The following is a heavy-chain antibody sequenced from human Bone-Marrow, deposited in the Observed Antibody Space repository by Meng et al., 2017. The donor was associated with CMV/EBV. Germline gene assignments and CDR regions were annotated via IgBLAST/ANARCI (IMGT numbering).Heavy chain of an antibody. CDR1: GGTFSSYA. J-gene: IGHJ4*02. D-gene: IGHD6-13*01. CDR2: IIPILGIA. Sequence: SVKVSCKASGGTFSSYAISWVRQAPGQGLEWMGGIIPILGIANYAQKFQGRVTMTRDTSISTAYMELSRLRSDDTAVYYCARWGYSSSYWGQGTLVTVSS. CDR3: ARWGYSSSY. V-gene: IGHV1-69*10.